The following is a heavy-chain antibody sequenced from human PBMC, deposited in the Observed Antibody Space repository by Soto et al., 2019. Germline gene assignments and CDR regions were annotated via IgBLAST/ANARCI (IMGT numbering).Heavy chain of an antibody. V-gene: IGHV1-69*02. Sequence: XVKVSCKASGGTFSSYTISWVRKDPGKGREGMGRIIPIRGIANYAQKFRGRVTITADKSTSTAYMELSSLRSEDTAMYYCSRNRGDNSEDVQEDNWGQGTLGTXSS. CDR2: IIPIRGIA. CDR3: SRNRGDNSEDVQEDN. J-gene: IGHJ4*02. D-gene: IGHD3-22*01. CDR1: GGTFSSYT.